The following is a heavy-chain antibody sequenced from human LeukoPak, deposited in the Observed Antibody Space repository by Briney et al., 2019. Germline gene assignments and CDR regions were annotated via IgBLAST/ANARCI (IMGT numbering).Heavy chain of an antibody. J-gene: IGHJ4*02. D-gene: IGHD3-22*01. Sequence: GGSLRLSCAASGFTFSSYSMNWVRQAPGKGLEWVSYITSSSNTIYYADSVKGRFTISRDNAKNSLYLQMNSLRGEDTAVYYCARSRYDGSGYYGIIDYWGQGTLVTVSS. CDR3: ARSRYDGSGYYGIIDY. CDR2: ITSSSNTI. CDR1: GFTFSSYS. V-gene: IGHV3-48*04.